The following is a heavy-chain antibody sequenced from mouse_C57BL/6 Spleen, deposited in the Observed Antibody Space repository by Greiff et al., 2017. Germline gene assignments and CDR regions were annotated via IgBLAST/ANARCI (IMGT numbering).Heavy chain of an antibody. CDR3: ARRGFAY. J-gene: IGHJ3*01. V-gene: IGHV1-55*01. CDR2: IYPGSGST. Sequence: QVQLKQSGAELVKPGASVKMSCKASGYTFTSYWITWVKQRSGQGLEWIGDIYPGSGSTNYNEKFKSKATLTVDTSSSTAYMQLSSLTSEDSAVYYCARRGFAYWGQGTLVTVSA. CDR1: GYTFTSYW.